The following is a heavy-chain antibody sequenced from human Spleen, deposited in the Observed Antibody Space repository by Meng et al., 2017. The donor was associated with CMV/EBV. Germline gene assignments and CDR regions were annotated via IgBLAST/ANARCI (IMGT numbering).Heavy chain of an antibody. V-gene: IGHV1-69*01. CDR1: GGTFSSYA. CDR3: ARDYYGSGSQGGFDP. CDR2: IIPIFGTA. J-gene: IGHJ5*02. Sequence: LVESGAEVEEPGAAAKVPCKCSGGTFSSYAISWVRQAPGQGLEWMGGIIPIFGTANYAQKFQGRVTITADESTSTAYMELSSLRSEDTAVYYCARDYYGSGSQGGFDPWGQGTLVTVSS. D-gene: IGHD3-10*01.